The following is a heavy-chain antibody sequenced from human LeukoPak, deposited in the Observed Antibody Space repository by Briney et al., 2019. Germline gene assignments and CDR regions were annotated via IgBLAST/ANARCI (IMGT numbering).Heavy chain of an antibody. J-gene: IGHJ5*02. CDR1: GYSISSGYY. D-gene: IGHD6-13*01. V-gene: IGHV4-38-2*02. CDR2: ISHSGST. Sequence: SETLSLTCTVSGYSISSGYYWGWIRQPPGKGLEWIGSISHSGSTYYNPSLKSRVTISVDTSKNQFSLKLSSVTAADTAVYYCARAAADNWFDPWGQGTLVTVSS. CDR3: ARAAADNWFDP.